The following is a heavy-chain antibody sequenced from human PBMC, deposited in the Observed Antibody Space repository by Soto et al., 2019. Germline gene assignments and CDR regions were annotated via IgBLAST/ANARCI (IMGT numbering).Heavy chain of an antibody. CDR3: ASDTKTRFDH. Sequence: TLSLTCAVSGGSISSGGFSWSCIRQPPGQGLELVGYVYHTGDTYLNPSIKGRLTISLGSAKNQSALKLHSVSAADAVVYFCASDTKTRFDHLVQ. CDR1: GGSISSGGFS. V-gene: IGHV4-30-2*01. CDR2: VYHTGDT. J-gene: IGHJ5*02.